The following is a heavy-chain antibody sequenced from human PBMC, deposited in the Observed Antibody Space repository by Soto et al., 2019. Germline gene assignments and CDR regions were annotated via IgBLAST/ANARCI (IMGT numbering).Heavy chain of an antibody. D-gene: IGHD4-17*01. CDR3: ARVTARLGDYKRGACDI. V-gene: IGHV4-30-2*01. J-gene: IGHJ3*02. CDR2: IYHSGST. CDR1: GGSISSGGYS. Sequence: TLCLTCAVSGGSISSGGYSWSWIRQPPGKGLEWIGYIYHSGSTYYNPYLKSRVTISVDRSKNKFSLKLSSVTAADTAVYYCARVTARLGDYKRGACDIWGQGPMVTV.